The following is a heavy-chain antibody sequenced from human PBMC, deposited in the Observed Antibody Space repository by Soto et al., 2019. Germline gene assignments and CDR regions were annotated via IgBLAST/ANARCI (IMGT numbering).Heavy chain of an antibody. D-gene: IGHD3-22*01. CDR3: ARERAFYYDSSGSIEEGYYFDY. J-gene: IGHJ4*02. V-gene: IGHV3-23*01. CDR2: ISGSGIST. Sequence: GGSLRLSCAASGFTFRSYAMSWVRQAPGKGLEWVSGISGSGISTHYADSVKGRFTVSRDNSKNTLYLQMNSLRAEDTAVYYCARERAFYYDSSGSIEEGYYFDYWGQGTLVTVSS. CDR1: GFTFRSYA.